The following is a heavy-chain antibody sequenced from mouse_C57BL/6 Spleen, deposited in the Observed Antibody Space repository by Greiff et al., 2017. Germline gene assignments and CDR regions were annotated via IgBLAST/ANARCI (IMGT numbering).Heavy chain of an antibody. CDR3: ARQPITTVVAFDY. D-gene: IGHD1-1*01. J-gene: IGHJ2*01. V-gene: IGHV5-17*01. CDR1: GFTFSDYG. CDR2: ISSGSNTI. Sequence: EVKLMESGGGLVKPGGSLKLSCAASGFTFSDYGMHWVRQAPEKGLEWVAYISSGSNTIYYADTVKGRFTISRDNAKNTLFLQMTSLRSEDTAMYYCARQPITTVVAFDYWGQGTTLTVSS.